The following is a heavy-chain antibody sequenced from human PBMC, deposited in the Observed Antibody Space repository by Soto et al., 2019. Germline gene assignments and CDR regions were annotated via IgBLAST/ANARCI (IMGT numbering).Heavy chain of an antibody. CDR1: GYTFRSYG. D-gene: IGHD3-22*01. Sequence: ASVKVSCKASGYTFRSYGISWMRQAPGQGLEWVGWISAYNGDTHYAPKFQDRITLTTETSTDIAYMELRSLRLDDTAVYYCARDWSRYYDNSGLIWFYWGQGSLVTV. CDR2: ISAYNGDT. V-gene: IGHV1-18*04. CDR3: ARDWSRYYDNSGLIWFY. J-gene: IGHJ4*02.